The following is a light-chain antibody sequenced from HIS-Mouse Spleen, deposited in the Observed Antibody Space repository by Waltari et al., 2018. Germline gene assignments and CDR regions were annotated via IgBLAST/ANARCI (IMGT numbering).Light chain of an antibody. Sequence: SYELTQPPSVSVSPGQTARITCSGDALPKKYAYWYPQKSGTAPVLVIYEDSKRPSGIPERFSGSSSGTMATLTISGAQVEDEADYYCYSTDSSGNHRVFGGGTKLTVL. J-gene: IGLJ2*01. V-gene: IGLV3-10*01. CDR1: ALPKKY. CDR3: YSTDSSGNHRV. CDR2: EDS.